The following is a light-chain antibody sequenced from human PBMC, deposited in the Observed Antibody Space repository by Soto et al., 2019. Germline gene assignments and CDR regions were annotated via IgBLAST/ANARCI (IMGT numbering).Light chain of an antibody. Sequence: QSALTQPASVSGSPGQSITISFSGTSSDVGGYNYVSWYQQHPGKAPKLIIYEVSNRPSGISDRFSGSKSGNTASLTVFGLQDEDEADYYCSSYTGKSDVVFGGGTKLTVL. J-gene: IGLJ2*01. CDR2: EVS. CDR3: SSYTGKSDVV. CDR1: SSDVGGYNY. V-gene: IGLV2-14*01.